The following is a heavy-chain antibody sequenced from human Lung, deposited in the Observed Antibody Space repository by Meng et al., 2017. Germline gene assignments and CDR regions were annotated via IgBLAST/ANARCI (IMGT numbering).Heavy chain of an antibody. CDR1: GLSFTDAW. CDR2: IKSNSDGGTT. J-gene: IGHJ4*02. CDR3: ATGAAAADH. V-gene: IGHV3-15*01. Sequence: EGQAVALGGGLVRPGGFLRLSCVASGLSFTDAWMSWVRQAPGKGLEWVGRIKSNSDGGTTDYAAPVKGRFTISRDDSKNTLYLQMNSLITEDTAVYFCATGAAAADHWGQGTLVTVSS. D-gene: IGHD6-13*01.